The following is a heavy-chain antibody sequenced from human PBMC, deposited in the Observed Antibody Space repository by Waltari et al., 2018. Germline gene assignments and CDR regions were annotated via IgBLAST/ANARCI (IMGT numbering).Heavy chain of an antibody. CDR3: AREKSGYIYYYYGMDV. V-gene: IGHV3-48*01. CDR1: GFTFSSYS. J-gene: IGHJ6*02. CDR2: ISSSSSTI. Sequence: EVQLVESGGGLVQPGGSLRLSCAASGFTFSSYSMNWVRQAPGKGLEWVSYISSSSSTIYYADSVKGRFTISRDNAKNSLYLQRNSLRAEDTAVYYCAREKSGYIYYYYGMDVWGQGTTVTVSS. D-gene: IGHD3-16*02.